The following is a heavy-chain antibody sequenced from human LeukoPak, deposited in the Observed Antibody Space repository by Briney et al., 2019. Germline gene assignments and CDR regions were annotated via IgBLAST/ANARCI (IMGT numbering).Heavy chain of an antibody. J-gene: IGHJ4*02. CDR3: ARDQRVTGRLDIDY. CDR2: ISSDGSST. V-gene: IGHV3-74*03. D-gene: IGHD6-6*01. CDR1: GFPFRNHW. Sequence: GGSLRLSCAASGFPFRNHWMHWVRQTPGKGLVSLSRISSDGSSTTYADSVKGRYTISRDNAKNTLYLHMNTLSAEHTAMYYCARDQRVTGRLDIDYWGQGTLVIGSS.